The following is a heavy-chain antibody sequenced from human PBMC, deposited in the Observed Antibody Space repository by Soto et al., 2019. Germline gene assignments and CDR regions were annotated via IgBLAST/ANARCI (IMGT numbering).Heavy chain of an antibody. V-gene: IGHV1-18*01. CDR1: GYTFTSYG. CDR2: ISAYNGNT. D-gene: IGHD6-19*01. J-gene: IGHJ4*02. CDR3: ASALAVGLVDY. Sequence: QVQLVQSGAEVKKPGASVKVSCKASGYTFTSYGISWVRQAPGQGLEWMGWISAYNGNTKYAQKLQGRVTMTTDTSAGTAYMEVRSLRSDDTAVYYCASALAVGLVDYWGQGTLVTVSS.